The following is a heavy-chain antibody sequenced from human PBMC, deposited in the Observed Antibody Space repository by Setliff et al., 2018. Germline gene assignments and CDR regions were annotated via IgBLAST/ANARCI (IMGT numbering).Heavy chain of an antibody. CDR2: IYPGDSDT. D-gene: IGHD5-18*01. V-gene: IGHV5-51*01. Sequence: GESLKISCKGSGYSFTSYWIGWVRQMPGKGLEWMGIIYPGDSDTSYSPSFRGQVTISVDKSISTAYLQWSSLKASDTAMYYCARVTPDYYYYYGMDVWGQGTTVTVSS. J-gene: IGHJ6*02. CDR1: GYSFTSYW. CDR3: ARVTPDYYYYYGMDV.